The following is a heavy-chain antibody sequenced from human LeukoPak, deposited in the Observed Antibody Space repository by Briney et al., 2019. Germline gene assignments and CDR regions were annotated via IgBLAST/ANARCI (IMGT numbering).Heavy chain of an antibody. CDR2: ISGSSSYI. Sequence: GGSLRLSCTASGFTFSSYGMHWVRQAPGKGLEWVSSISGSSSYIYYADSVKGRFTISRDNAKNSLYLQMNSLRAEDTAVYYCARDPEGVGATSTWFDPWGQGTLVTVSS. D-gene: IGHD1-26*01. CDR1: GFTFSSYG. V-gene: IGHV3-21*01. J-gene: IGHJ5*02. CDR3: ARDPEGVGATSTWFDP.